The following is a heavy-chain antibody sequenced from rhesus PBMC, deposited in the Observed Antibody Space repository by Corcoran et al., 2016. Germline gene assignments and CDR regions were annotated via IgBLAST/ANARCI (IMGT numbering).Heavy chain of an antibody. CDR1: GFSLSTSGMG. J-gene: IGHJ6*01. D-gene: IGHD3-3*01. CDR3: ARSRDYNFWSGYYPYGLDS. CDR2: IYWEDDK. Sequence: QVTLKESGPALVKPTQTLTLTCTFSGFSLSTSGMGVGWIRQPPGKTLEWLAHIYWEDDKRYSTTRKSRLTMSKDTAKKQVVLTMTNMDPVDTATYYCARSRDYNFWSGYYPYGLDSWGQGVVVTVSS. V-gene: IGHV2-1*01.